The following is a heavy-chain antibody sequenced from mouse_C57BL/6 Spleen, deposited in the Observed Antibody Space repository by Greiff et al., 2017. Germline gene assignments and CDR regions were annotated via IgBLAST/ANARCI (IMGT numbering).Heavy chain of an antibody. CDR1: GYSITSGYY. CDR2: ISYDGSN. CDR3: ARDYFDY. V-gene: IGHV3-6*01. Sequence: EVQLQQSGPGLVKPSQSLSLTCSVTGYSITSGYYWNWIRQLPGNKLEWMGYISYDGSNNYNPSLKNRISITRDTSKNQFFLKLNSVTTEDTATYYCARDYFDYWGQGTTLTVSS. J-gene: IGHJ2*01.